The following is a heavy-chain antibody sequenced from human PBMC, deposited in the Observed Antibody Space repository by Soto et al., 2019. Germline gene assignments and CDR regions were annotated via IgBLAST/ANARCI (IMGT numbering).Heavy chain of an antibody. Sequence: ASVKVSCKAAGGTFSSYAISWVRQAPGQGLEWMGGIIPIFGTANYAQKFQGRVTITADESTSTAYMELSSLRSEDTAVYYCARVEYSSSSAPDDYWGQGTLVTVSS. CDR2: IIPIFGTA. CDR1: GGTFSSYA. CDR3: ARVEYSSSSAPDDY. D-gene: IGHD6-6*01. J-gene: IGHJ4*02. V-gene: IGHV1-69*13.